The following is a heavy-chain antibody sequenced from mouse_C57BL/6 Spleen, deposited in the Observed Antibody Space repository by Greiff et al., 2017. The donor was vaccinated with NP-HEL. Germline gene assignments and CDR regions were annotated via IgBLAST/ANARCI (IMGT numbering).Heavy chain of an antibody. CDR1: GFTFSDYG. J-gene: IGHJ2*01. CDR3: ARNYDYGGDGSYFDY. V-gene: IGHV5-17*01. D-gene: IGHD2-4*01. CDR2: ISSGSSTI. Sequence: EVKLQESGGGLVKPGGSLKLSCAASGFTFSDYGMHWVRQAPEKGLEWVAYISSGSSTIYSADTVKGRFTISRDNAKNTLFLQMTSLRSEDTAMYYSARNYDYGGDGSYFDYWGQGTTLTVSS.